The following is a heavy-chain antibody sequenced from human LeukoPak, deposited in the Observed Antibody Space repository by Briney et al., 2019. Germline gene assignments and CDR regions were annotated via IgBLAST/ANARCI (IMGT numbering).Heavy chain of an antibody. CDR3: ARQKGDAYGLVDY. CDR1: GGSVSISGYY. V-gene: IGHV4-39*01. J-gene: IGHJ4*02. CDR2: IYYSGST. Sequence: SETLSLTCTVSGGSVSISGYYWGWIRQPPGKGLEWIGSIYYSGSTHYNPSLKSRVTIAVDTSKNQFSLELSSVTAADTAVYYCARQKGDAYGLVDYWGQGTLVTVSS. D-gene: IGHD3-10*01.